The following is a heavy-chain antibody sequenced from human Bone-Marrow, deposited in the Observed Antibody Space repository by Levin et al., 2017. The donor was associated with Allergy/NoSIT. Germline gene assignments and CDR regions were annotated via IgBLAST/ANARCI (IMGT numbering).Heavy chain of an antibody. J-gene: IGHJ6*02. D-gene: IGHD2/OR15-2a*01. CDR2: INHGGST. Sequence: SETLSLTCAVYGGSFSANYWSWIRQPPGKGLEWIGEINHGGSTNYNSSLKSRVTLSVDTSKNQISLKLTSVTAADTAVYYCAKIGGREYYYYGMDVWGQGTSVTVSS. V-gene: IGHV4-34*01. CDR3: AKIGGREYYYYGMDV. CDR1: GGSFSANY.